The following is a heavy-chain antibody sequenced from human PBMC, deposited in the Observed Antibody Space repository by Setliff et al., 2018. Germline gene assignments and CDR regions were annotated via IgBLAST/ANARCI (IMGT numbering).Heavy chain of an antibody. CDR2: IYPGDSDT. V-gene: IGHV5-51*01. J-gene: IGHJ5*02. CDR3: ARRGERFFNWFDP. Sequence: PGESLKISCKGSGYSFTSYWIGWVRQMPGKGLEWMGIIYPGDSDTRHSPSFQGQVTISADKSISTAYLQWSSLKASDTAVYYCARRGERFFNWFDPWGQGTLVTVSS. D-gene: IGHD2-21*01. CDR1: GYSFTSYW.